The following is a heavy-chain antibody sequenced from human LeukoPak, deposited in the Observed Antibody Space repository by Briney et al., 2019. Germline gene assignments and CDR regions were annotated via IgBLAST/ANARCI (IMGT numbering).Heavy chain of an antibody. V-gene: IGHV4-34*01. CDR1: SGSFSGYY. D-gene: IGHD7-27*01. CDR3: ARRLTWGPRGYYYMDV. J-gene: IGHJ6*03. CDR2: ISHSGST. Sequence: SETLSLTCAVYSGSFSGYYWSWIRQPPGKGLEWIGEISHSGSTNYNPSLKSRVTISVDTSKNQFSLKLSSVTAADTAVYYCARRLTWGPRGYYYMDVWGKGTTVTVSS.